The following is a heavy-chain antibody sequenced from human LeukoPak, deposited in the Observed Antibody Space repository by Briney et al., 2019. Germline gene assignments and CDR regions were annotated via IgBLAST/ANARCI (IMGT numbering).Heavy chain of an antibody. Sequence: SETLSLTCTVSGGSISPNYWSWIRQPPGKGLEWIGYIYYSGSTNYNPSLKSLVTISVDTSKNQFSLKVNSVTAADTAVYYCARGGSWFDPWGQGTLVIVSS. V-gene: IGHV4-59*01. CDR2: IYYSGST. CDR1: GGSISPNY. CDR3: ARGGSWFDP. D-gene: IGHD2-15*01. J-gene: IGHJ5*02.